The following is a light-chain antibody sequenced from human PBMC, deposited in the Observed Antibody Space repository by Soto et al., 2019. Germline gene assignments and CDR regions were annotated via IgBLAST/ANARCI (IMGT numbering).Light chain of an antibody. CDR1: QIVSSY. CDR2: DAS. CDR3: QQYGSSGT. Sequence: EIVLTQSPATLSLSPGERAALSCRASQIVSSYLAWYQQKPGQAPRLLIYDASNRATGIPARFSGSGSGTDFTLTISSLEPEDFAVYYCQQYGSSGTFGQGTKVDIK. V-gene: IGKV3-11*01. J-gene: IGKJ1*01.